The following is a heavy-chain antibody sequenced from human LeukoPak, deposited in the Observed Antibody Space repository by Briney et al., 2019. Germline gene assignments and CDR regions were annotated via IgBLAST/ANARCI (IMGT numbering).Heavy chain of an antibody. CDR1: GGSISSYY. D-gene: IGHD1-26*01. CDR3: ARVGATRLFDY. J-gene: IGHJ4*02. V-gene: IGHV4-59*01. Sequence: PSETLSLTCTVSGGSISSYYWSWIRQPPGKGLEWIGYIYCSGSTNYNPSLKSRVTISVDTSKNQFSLQLSSVTAADTAVYYCARVGATRLFDYWGQGTLVTVSS. CDR2: IYCSGST.